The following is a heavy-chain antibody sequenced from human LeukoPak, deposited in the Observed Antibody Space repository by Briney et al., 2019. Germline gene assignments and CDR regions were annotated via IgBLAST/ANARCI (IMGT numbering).Heavy chain of an antibody. D-gene: IGHD6-13*01. J-gene: IGHJ4*02. CDR2: IYPGDSDT. CDR3: ARQSGAAAGPDC. V-gene: IGHV5-51*01. CDR1: GYIFTTSW. Sequence: GESLKISCKGSGYIFTTSWIGWVRQMPGKGLEWMGIIYPGDSDTRYSPSFRGQVTISADKSISTAYLQWSSLKASDTALYYCARQSGAAAGPDCWGQGTLVTVSS.